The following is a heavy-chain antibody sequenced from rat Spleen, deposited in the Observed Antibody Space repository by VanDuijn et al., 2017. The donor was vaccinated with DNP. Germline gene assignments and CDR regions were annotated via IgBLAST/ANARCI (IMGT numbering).Heavy chain of an antibody. CDR1: GFTLNNFW. J-gene: IGHJ4*01. D-gene: IGHD4-3*01. CDR2: ITSSGDSI. CDR3: VRWNSGSYSMDA. V-gene: IGHV5-31*01. Sequence: EVQLVESGGDLVQPGRSLKLSCVASGFTLNNFWMTWIRQVPGKGLEWVASITSSGDSIFYPDSVKGRFTISRDLAKSTLYLQMNSLRSEDMATYYCVRWNSGSYSMDAWGQGTSVTVSS.